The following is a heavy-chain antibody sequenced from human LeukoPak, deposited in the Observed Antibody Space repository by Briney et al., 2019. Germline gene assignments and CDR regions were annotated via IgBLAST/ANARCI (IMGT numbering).Heavy chain of an antibody. CDR2: ISTYNGNS. CDR3: AKDRWRDGSTSFDN. Sequence: ASVTVSFKASGYTFTIYSINWVRQAPGQGLEWMGWISTYNGNSNYAQKLQGRVTMTTDTSTSTAYMELRSLRSDDTAMYYCAKDRWRDGSTSFDNWGQGTL. J-gene: IGHJ4*02. D-gene: IGHD6-6*01. CDR1: GYTFTIYS. V-gene: IGHV1-18*01.